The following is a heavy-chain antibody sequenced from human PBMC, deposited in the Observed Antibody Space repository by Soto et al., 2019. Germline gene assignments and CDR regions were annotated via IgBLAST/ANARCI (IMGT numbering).Heavy chain of an antibody. D-gene: IGHD2-21*02. CDR1: GGSISFDHYH. CDR3: AREDDGGDRDYYGLDV. CDR2: VHYSGSV. V-gene: IGHV4-30-4*01. J-gene: IGHJ6*02. Sequence: QVQLQQSGPGLVKPSQTLSLTCTVSGGSISFDHYHWTWIRQPPGKGLEWIGYVHYSGSVLYNPSLQSRVSISVDKSKNQVSLKLSSVTAAATAVYFCAREDDGGDRDYYGLDVWGQGTTVTVSS.